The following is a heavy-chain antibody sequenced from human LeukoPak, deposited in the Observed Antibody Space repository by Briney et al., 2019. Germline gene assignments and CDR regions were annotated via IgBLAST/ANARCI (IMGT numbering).Heavy chain of an antibody. V-gene: IGHV4-61*01. Sequence: SETLSLTCTVSGGSVSNGNYYWSWLRQPPGKALGWIGYIYYSGSANYNPSLEGRVTISVDTSKNQFSVKLSSVTAADTAVYYCARSQNYYGSGDYWSQGTLVTVSS. J-gene: IGHJ4*02. D-gene: IGHD3-10*01. CDR2: IYYSGSA. CDR1: GGSVSNGNYY. CDR3: ARSQNYYGSGDY.